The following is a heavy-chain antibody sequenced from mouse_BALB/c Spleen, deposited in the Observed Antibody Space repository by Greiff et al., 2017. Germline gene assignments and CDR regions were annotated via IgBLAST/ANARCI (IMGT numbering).Heavy chain of an antibody. D-gene: IGHD1-1*01. V-gene: IGHV5-17*02. CDR3: ARIGNYYGSSYPFAY. CDR1: GFTFSSFG. Sequence: EVKLMESGGGLVQPGGSRKLSCAASGFTFSSFGMHWVRQAPEKGLEWVAYISSGSSTIYYADTVKGRFTISRDNPKNTLFLQMTSLRSEDTAMYYCARIGNYYGSSYPFAYWGQGTLVTVSA. J-gene: IGHJ3*01. CDR2: ISSGSSTI.